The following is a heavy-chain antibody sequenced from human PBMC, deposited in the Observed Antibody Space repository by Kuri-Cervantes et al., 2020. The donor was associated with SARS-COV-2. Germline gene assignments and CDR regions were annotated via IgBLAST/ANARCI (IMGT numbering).Heavy chain of an antibody. CDR2: IKQDGSAK. D-gene: IGHD2-15*01. CDR1: GFTFSSYW. J-gene: IGHJ6*02. Sequence: GGSLRLSCAASGFTFSSYWMSWVRQAPGKGLEWVANIKQDGSAKYYVDSVKCRFTISRDNAKNSLYLQMNSLRAEDTAVYYCARDRGGYCSGGSCYWQYYYYYYGMDVWGQGTTGTVSS. V-gene: IGHV3-7*03. CDR3: ARDRGGYCSGGSCYWQYYYYYYGMDV.